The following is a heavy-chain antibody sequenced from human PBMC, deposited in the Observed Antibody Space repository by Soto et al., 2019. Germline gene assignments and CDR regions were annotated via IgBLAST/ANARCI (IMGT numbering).Heavy chain of an antibody. J-gene: IGHJ6*03. D-gene: IGHD3-3*01. Sequence: EVQLLESGGGLVQPGGSLRLSCAASGFTFSSYAMSWVRQAPGKGLEWVSAISGSGGSTYYADSVKGRFTISRDNSKNTLYLQMNSLRAEDPAVYYCAKIPITIFGVVIIPYYYYMDVWGKGTTVTVSS. CDR3: AKIPITIFGVVIIPYYYYMDV. CDR1: GFTFSSYA. CDR2: ISGSGGST. V-gene: IGHV3-23*01.